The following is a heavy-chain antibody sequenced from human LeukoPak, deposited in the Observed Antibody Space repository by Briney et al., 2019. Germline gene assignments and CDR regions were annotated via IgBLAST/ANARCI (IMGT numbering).Heavy chain of an antibody. D-gene: IGHD5-24*01. CDR2: INPNSGGT. CDR1: GYTFTGYY. CDR3: ARGEMATTEADFDY. Sequence: ASVKVSCKASGYTFTGYYMHWVRQAPGQGLEWMGWINPNSGGTNYAQKFQGRVTMTRDTSISTAYMELSRLRSDDTAVYYCARGEMATTEADFDYWGQGTLVTVSS. J-gene: IGHJ4*02. V-gene: IGHV1-2*02.